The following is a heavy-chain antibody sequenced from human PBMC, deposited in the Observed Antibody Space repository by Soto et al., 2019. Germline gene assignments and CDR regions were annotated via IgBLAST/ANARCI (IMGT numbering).Heavy chain of an antibody. J-gene: IGHJ4*01. V-gene: IGHV4-59*08. CDR1: AGFIISNY. D-gene: IGHD4-17*01. Sequence: AEALSLPRTVSAGFIISNYRSWIRQPPGKGLEWLGYIYYSGSTNYHPSLNSRVTISVDPSKNQFSLKLNSLTAADTAVYYCARQNYGAGRTFFAYCGRRTL. CDR3: ARQNYGAGRTFFAY. CDR2: IYYSGST.